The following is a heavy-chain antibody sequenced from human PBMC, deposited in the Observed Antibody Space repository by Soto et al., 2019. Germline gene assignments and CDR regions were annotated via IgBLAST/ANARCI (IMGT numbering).Heavy chain of an antibody. V-gene: IGHV3-7*01. Sequence: GGSLRLSFAASGFTFSSYWMSWVRQAPGKGLEWVANIKQDGSEKYYVDSVKGRFTISRDNAKNSLYLQMNSLRAEDTAVYYCARLYQLLSYWFDPWGQGTLVTVSS. J-gene: IGHJ5*02. CDR3: ARLYQLLSYWFDP. CDR2: IKQDGSEK. D-gene: IGHD2-2*01. CDR1: GFTFSSYW.